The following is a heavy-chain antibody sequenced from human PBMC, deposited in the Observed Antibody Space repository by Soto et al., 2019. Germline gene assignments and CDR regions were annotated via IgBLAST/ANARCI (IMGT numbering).Heavy chain of an antibody. D-gene: IGHD1-1*01. V-gene: IGHV3-30*18. Sequence: GGSLRLSCAASGFTFSSYGMHWVRQAPGKGLEWVAVISYDGSNKYYADSVKGRFTISRDNSKNTLYLQMNSLRAEDTAVYYCVKGYRVAQEPDFWNRVAQGYYYYGMDVWGQGTTVTVSS. CDR1: GFTFSSYG. CDR3: VKGYRVAQEPDFWNRVAQGYYYYGMDV. CDR2: ISYDGSNK. J-gene: IGHJ6*02.